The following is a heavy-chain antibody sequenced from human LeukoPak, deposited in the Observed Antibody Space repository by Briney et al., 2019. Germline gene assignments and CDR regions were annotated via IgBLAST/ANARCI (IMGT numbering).Heavy chain of an antibody. J-gene: IGHJ4*02. CDR2: ISGSGDNT. CDR3: AKGSYYDSSGSFYFDY. D-gene: IGHD3-22*01. CDR1: GGSFSGYY. Sequence: ETLSLTCAVYGGSFSGYYWSWVRQAPGKGLEWVSGISGSGDNTYYADSVKGRFTISRDNSKNTLYVQVNSLGTEDTAAYYCAKGSYYDSSGSFYFDYWGQGTLVTVSS. V-gene: IGHV3-23*01.